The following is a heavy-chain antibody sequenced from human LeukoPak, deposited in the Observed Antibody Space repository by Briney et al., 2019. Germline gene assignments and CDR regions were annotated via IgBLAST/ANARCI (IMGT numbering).Heavy chain of an antibody. CDR1: GGSINNYY. Sequence: PSETLSLTCTVSGGSINNYYWSWVRQPPGAGLEWLAYIYYTGSTNYNPSLKTRLTISVDTSKHQFSLSLNSVTAADTAVYYCARFSQYYDSPTHYLDYWGQGILVTVSS. CDR2: IYYTGST. D-gene: IGHD2/OR15-2a*01. J-gene: IGHJ4*02. V-gene: IGHV4-59*08. CDR3: ARFSQYYDSPTHYLDY.